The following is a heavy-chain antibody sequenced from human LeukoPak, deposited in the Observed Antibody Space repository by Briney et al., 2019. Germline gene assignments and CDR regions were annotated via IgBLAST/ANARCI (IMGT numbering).Heavy chain of an antibody. Sequence: ASVRVPHKASGYTFPKYGIMEVRQPPGQGLEWMGWISAYNGNTNYAQKLQGRVTMTTDTSTSTAYMGLRSLRSDDTAVYYGARGGSAAGKIGVDNWGQGTLVTVSS. CDR3: ARGGSAAGKIGVDN. D-gene: IGHD6-13*01. V-gene: IGHV1-18*01. CDR1: GYTFPKYG. CDR2: ISAYNGNT. J-gene: IGHJ4*02.